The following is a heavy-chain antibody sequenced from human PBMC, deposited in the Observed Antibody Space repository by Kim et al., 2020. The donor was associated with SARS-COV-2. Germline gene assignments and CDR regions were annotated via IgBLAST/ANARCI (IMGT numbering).Heavy chain of an antibody. V-gene: IGHV3-33*01. Sequence: GGSLRLSCAASGFTFGSHGMHWVRQAPGEGLQWVGGICSDGRNTGYADSVKGRFTISRDISKNTVYLQMSSLRADDTAVYYCARDKSAFCYGMDVWGQGTTVTVSS. CDR3: ARDKSAFCYGMDV. J-gene: IGHJ6*02. CDR2: ICSDGRNT. CDR1: GFTFGSHG.